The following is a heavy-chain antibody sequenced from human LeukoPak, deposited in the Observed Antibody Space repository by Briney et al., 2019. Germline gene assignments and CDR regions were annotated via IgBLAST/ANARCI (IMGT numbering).Heavy chain of an antibody. D-gene: IGHD3-22*01. CDR1: GGTFSSYA. Sequence: GASVKVSCKASGGTFSSYAISWVRQAPGQGLEWMGRIIPILGIANYAQKFQGRVTITADKSTSTAYMELSSLRSEDTAVYYCAREEVNSSGYYYLFDYWGQGTLVTVSS. CDR3: AREEVNSSGYYYLFDY. CDR2: IIPILGIA. J-gene: IGHJ4*02. V-gene: IGHV1-69*04.